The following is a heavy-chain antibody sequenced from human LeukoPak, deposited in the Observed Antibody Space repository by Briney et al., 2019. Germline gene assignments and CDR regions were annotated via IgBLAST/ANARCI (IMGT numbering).Heavy chain of an antibody. CDR2: IYISGST. CDR3: ARDLRGVTAD. V-gene: IGHV4-61*02. J-gene: IGHJ4*02. CDR1: GDSISSSSYY. Sequence: PSETLSLTCNVSGDSISSSSYYWSWIRQPAGKGLEWIGRIYISGSTKYNPSLESRVTISLDASKSQFALKLSFVTAADTAVYYCARDLRGVTADWGQGTLLTVSS. D-gene: IGHD3-10*01.